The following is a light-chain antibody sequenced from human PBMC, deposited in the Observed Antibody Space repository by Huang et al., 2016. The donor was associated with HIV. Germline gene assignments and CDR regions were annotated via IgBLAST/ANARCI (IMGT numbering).Light chain of an antibody. V-gene: IGKV3-20*01. CDR2: GAT. CDR1: QSVSSNY. J-gene: IGKJ1*01. Sequence: EIVLTQSPGTLSLSPGERATLFCRASQSVSSNYLTWYQKKPGQAPRVLIYGATSRATGIPDRFSGSGSGTDFTLIINRLEPEDFAVYYCQQYDNSPWTFGQGTKVEIK. CDR3: QQYDNSPWT.